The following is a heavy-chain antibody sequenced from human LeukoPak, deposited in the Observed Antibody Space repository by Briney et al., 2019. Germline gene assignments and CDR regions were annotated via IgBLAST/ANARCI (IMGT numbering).Heavy chain of an antibody. J-gene: IGHJ4*02. V-gene: IGHV3-74*01. D-gene: IGHD3-10*01. Sequence: GGSLRLSCAASGFTFSSYWMHWVRQAPGKGLVWVSRINSDGSSTSYADSVKGRFTISRDNAKNTLYLQMNSLRAEDTAVYYCARGGKEYYYGSGSYYNVQPYDYWGQGTLVTVSS. CDR3: ARGGKEYYYGSGSYYNVQPYDY. CDR1: GFTFSSYW. CDR2: INSDGSST.